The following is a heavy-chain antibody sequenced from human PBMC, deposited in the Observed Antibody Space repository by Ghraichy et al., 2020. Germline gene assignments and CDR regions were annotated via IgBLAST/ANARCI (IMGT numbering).Heavy chain of an antibody. J-gene: IGHJ4*02. Sequence: SETLSLTCAVYGGSFSGYYWSWIRQPPGKGLEWIGEINHSGSTNYNPSLKSRVTISVDTSKNQFSLKLSSVTAADTAVYYCARGQLIAAAGTYIDYWGQGTLVTVSS. CDR3: ARGQLIAAAGTYIDY. D-gene: IGHD6-13*01. CDR1: GGSFSGYY. V-gene: IGHV4-34*01. CDR2: INHSGST.